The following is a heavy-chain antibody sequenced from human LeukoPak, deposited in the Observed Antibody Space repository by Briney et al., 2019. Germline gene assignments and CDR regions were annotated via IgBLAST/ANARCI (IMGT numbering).Heavy chain of an antibody. CDR2: ISGSGGST. J-gene: IGHJ4*02. CDR3: AKLVGRRGSYYGSYFDY. CDR1: GFTFSSYA. D-gene: IGHD1-26*01. V-gene: IGHV3-23*01. Sequence: GGSLRLPCAASGFTFSSYAMSWVRQAPGKGLEWVSAISGSGGSTYYADSVKGRFTISRDNSKNTLYLQMNSLRAEDTAVYYCAKLVGRRGSYYGSYFDYWGQGTLVTVSS.